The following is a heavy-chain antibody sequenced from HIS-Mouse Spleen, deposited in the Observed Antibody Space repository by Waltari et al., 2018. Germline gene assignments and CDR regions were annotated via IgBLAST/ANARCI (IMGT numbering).Heavy chain of an antibody. CDR1: GGSISSSY. CDR3: ARASRDLLLPRYFDL. Sequence: QVQLQESGPGLVKPSETLSPTCTAAGGSISSSYWSWIRQPQGKGLEWIGYYSGSTNYNPSLKSRVTISVDTSKNQFSLKLSSVTAADTAVYYCARASRDLLLPRYFDLWGRGTLVTVSS. J-gene: IGHJ2*01. CDR2: YYSGST. V-gene: IGHV4-59*01.